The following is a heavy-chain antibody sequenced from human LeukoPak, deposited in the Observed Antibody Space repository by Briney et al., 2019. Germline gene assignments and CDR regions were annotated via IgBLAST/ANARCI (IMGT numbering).Heavy chain of an antibody. Sequence: GRSLRLSCAASGFNFNNYAIHCVRQAPGKGLEWVAVISFDGDNKYYADSVKGRFTISRDNSKNMLYLQMNSLRAEDKALYYCARSKYSSLYYGMDVWGQGTTVTVSS. J-gene: IGHJ6*02. D-gene: IGHD6-13*01. V-gene: IGHV3-30-3*01. CDR1: GFNFNNYA. CDR3: ARSKYSSLYYGMDV. CDR2: ISFDGDNK.